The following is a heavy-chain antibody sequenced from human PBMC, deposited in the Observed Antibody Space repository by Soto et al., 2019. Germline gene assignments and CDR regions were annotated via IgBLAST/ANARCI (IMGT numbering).Heavy chain of an antibody. CDR1: GYTFTSYD. V-gene: IGHV1-8*01. CDR3: ARGRVHDYSNHYYGMDV. CDR2: MNPNSGNT. Sequence: ASVKVSCKASGYTFTSYDINWVRQATGQGLEWMGWMNPNSGNTGYAQKFQGRDTMTRNTSISTTYMELSSLRSEDTAVYYCARGRVHDYSNHYYGMDVWGQGTTVTVSS. J-gene: IGHJ6*02. D-gene: IGHD4-4*01.